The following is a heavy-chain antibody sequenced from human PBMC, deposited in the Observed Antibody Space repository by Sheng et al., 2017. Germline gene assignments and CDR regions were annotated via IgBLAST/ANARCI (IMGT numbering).Heavy chain of an antibody. Sequence: QVQLQESGPGLVKPSETLSLTCSVSGYSISSGYYWGWIRQPPGKGLEWIGSMYHSGRTHYNPSLRGRLTISLDTSKNQFSLKLSSVTAADTAVYYCARLGGSNSWTGYWGQGTLVTVSS. CDR2: MYHSGRT. J-gene: IGHJ4*02. V-gene: IGHV4-38-2*02. D-gene: IGHD6-13*01. CDR1: GYSISSGYY. CDR3: ARLGGSNSWTGY.